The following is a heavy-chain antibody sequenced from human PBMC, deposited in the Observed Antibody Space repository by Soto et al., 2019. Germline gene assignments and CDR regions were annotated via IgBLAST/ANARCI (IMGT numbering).Heavy chain of an antibody. D-gene: IGHD3-22*01. J-gene: IGHJ3*02. CDR2: IIPIFGTA. CDR3: ASQYGAYDSSGLEAFDI. CDR1: GGTFSSYA. V-gene: IGHV1-69*13. Sequence: SVKVSCKASGGTFSSYAISCVRQAPGQGLEWMGGIIPIFGTANYAQKFQGRVTITADESTSTAYMELSSLRSEDTAVYYCASQYGAYDSSGLEAFDIWGQGTMVTVSS.